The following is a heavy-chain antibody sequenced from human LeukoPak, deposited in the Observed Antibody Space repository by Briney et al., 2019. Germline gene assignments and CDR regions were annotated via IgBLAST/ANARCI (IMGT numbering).Heavy chain of an antibody. D-gene: IGHD5-18*01. Sequence: SETLSLTCAVYGGSFSGYYWSWIRQPLGKGLEWIGEINHSGSTNYDPSLKSRVTISVDTSKNQFSLKLSSVTAADTAVYYCARGTIQLWPNFDYWGQGTLVTVSS. CDR2: INHSGST. CDR3: ARGTIQLWPNFDY. V-gene: IGHV4-34*01. CDR1: GGSFSGYY. J-gene: IGHJ4*02.